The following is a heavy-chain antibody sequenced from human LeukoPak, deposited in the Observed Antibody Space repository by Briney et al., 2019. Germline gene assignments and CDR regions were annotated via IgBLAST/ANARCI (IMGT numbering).Heavy chain of an antibody. J-gene: IGHJ2*01. CDR3: AKVRLAVAATRHWYFDL. D-gene: IGHD6-19*01. CDR2: IGTAGDT. Sequence: GGSLRLSCATSGFTFSNYDMHWVRQATGKGLEWVSAIGTAGDTYYPDSVKGRFTISRDNSKNTLYLQMNSLRAEDTAVYYCAKVRLAVAATRHWYFDLWGRGTLVTVSS. V-gene: IGHV3-13*01. CDR1: GFTFSNYD.